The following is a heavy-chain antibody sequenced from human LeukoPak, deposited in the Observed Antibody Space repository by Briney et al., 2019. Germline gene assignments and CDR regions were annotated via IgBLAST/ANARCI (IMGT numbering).Heavy chain of an antibody. CDR1: GFTFSSYW. V-gene: IGHV3-7*01. Sequence: GGSLRLSCAASGFTFSSYWMSWVRQAPGKGLEWVANIKQDGSEKYYVDSVKGRFTISRDNAKNSLYLQMNSLRAEDTAVYYCARAGFTYYYDSSGYTKSDYWGQGTLVTVSS. CDR3: ARAGFTYYYDSSGYTKSDY. CDR2: IKQDGSEK. J-gene: IGHJ4*02. D-gene: IGHD3-22*01.